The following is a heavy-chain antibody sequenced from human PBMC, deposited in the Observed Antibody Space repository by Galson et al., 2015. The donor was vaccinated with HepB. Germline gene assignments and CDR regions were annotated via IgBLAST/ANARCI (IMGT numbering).Heavy chain of an antibody. Sequence: SLRLSCAASGFTFSSYSMNWVRQAPGKGLEWVSSISSSSSYIYYADSVKGRFTISRDNAKNSLYLQMNSLRAEDTAVYYCARVAAYGSGSYLLDYWGQGTLVTVSS. J-gene: IGHJ4*02. CDR1: GFTFSSYS. D-gene: IGHD3-10*01. V-gene: IGHV3-21*01. CDR3: ARVAAYGSGSYLLDY. CDR2: ISSSSSYI.